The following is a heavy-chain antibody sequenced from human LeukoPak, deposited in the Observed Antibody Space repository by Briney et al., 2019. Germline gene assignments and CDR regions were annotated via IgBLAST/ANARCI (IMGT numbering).Heavy chain of an antibody. D-gene: IGHD3-16*01. CDR3: ARGGGLDF. CDR2: INHNGNVN. Sequence: GGSLRLSCAASGFTFSSYWMNWARQAPGKGLEWVASINHNGNVNYYVDSVKGRFTISRDDAKNSLYLQMSNLRAEDTAVYFCARGGGLDFWGQGATVTVSS. J-gene: IGHJ6*02. CDR1: GFTFSSYW. V-gene: IGHV3-7*03.